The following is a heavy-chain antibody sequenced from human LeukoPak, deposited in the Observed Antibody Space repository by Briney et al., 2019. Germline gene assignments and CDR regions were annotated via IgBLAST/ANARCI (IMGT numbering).Heavy chain of an antibody. CDR2: IYYSGST. Sequence: TSETLSLTCTVSGGSISSYYWSWIRQPPGKGLEWIGYIYYSGSTNYNPSLKSRVTISVDTSKNQFSLKLSSVTAADTAVYYCAGSLAYCGGDCYNRGGDFDYWGQGTLVTVSS. CDR3: AGSLAYCGGDCYNRGGDFDY. CDR1: GGSISSYY. V-gene: IGHV4-59*01. D-gene: IGHD2-21*02. J-gene: IGHJ4*02.